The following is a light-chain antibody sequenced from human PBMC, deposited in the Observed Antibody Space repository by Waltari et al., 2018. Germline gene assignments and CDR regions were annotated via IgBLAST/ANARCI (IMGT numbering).Light chain of an antibody. CDR3: MQGKDLPLT. J-gene: IGKJ4*01. V-gene: IGKV2-29*02. CDR2: EVS. Sequence: DIVMTQTPLSLSVTPGQPASISCKSSQSLLHSDGKTCLYWYLQKSGQSPQLLIYEVSSLFPGVPERFSCSGSGTDFTLKISRVEAEDVGIYYCMQGKDLPLTFGGGTKVEI. CDR1: QSLLHSDGKTC.